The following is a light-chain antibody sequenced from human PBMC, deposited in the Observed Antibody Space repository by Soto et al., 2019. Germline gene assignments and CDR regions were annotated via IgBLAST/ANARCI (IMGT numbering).Light chain of an antibody. CDR1: QDISNH. V-gene: IGKV1-9*01. CDR2: AAS. J-gene: IGKJ4*01. CDR3: QQVNIYPST. Sequence: DIQMTQSPSTLSGSVGERVTVTCRASQDISNHLAWYQQKPGKAPKLLIYAASTLQSGVPSRFRGSGSGTDFTLSISSLQPEDFETYYCQQVNIYPSTFGGGTKVDIK.